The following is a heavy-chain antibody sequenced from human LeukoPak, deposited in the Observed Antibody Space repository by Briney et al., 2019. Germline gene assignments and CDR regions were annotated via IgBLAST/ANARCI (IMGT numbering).Heavy chain of an antibody. V-gene: IGHV1-69*06. J-gene: IGHJ6*03. CDR3: ARTPSLYSGSFQYIYYYYYMDV. CDR2: IIPIFGTA. CDR1: GGTFSSYA. Sequence: GSSVKVSCKASGGTFSSYAISWVRQAPGQGLEWMGGIIPIFGTANYAQKFQGRVTITADKSTSTAYMELSSLRSEDTAVYYCARTPSLYSGSFQYIYYYYYMDVWGKGTTVTVSS. D-gene: IGHD1-26*01.